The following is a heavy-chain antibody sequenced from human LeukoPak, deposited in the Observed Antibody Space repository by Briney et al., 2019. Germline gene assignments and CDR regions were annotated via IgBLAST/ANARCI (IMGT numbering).Heavy chain of an antibody. Sequence: SETLSLTCTVSGGSISSYYWSWIRQPPGKGLEWIGYIYYSGSTNYNPSLKSRVTISVDTSKNQFSLKLSSVTAADTAVYYCARGRSSGWFGYWGQGTLVIVSS. V-gene: IGHV4-59*01. D-gene: IGHD6-19*01. CDR3: ARGRSSGWFGY. J-gene: IGHJ4*02. CDR2: IYYSGST. CDR1: GGSISSYY.